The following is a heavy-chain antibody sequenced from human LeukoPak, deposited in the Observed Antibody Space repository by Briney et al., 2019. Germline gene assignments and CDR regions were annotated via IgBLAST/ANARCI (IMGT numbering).Heavy chain of an antibody. CDR1: GGSFSGYY. Sequence: PSETLSLTCAVYGGSFSGYYWSWIRQPPGKGLEWIGEINHSGSTNHNPSLKSRVTISVDTSKNQFSLKLSSVTAADTAVYYCARLWFGEDYWGQGTLVTVSS. J-gene: IGHJ4*02. CDR2: INHSGST. CDR3: ARLWFGEDY. V-gene: IGHV4-34*01. D-gene: IGHD3-10*01.